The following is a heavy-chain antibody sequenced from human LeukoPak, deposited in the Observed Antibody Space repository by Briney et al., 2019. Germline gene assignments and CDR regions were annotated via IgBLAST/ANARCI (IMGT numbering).Heavy chain of an antibody. D-gene: IGHD6-13*01. Sequence: SETLSLTCTVSGGSISSYSWSWIRQPPGKGLEWIGYIYYSGSTNYNPSLKSRVTMSVDTSMNQFSLKLSSVTAADRAVYYCARTLASSYTFEYWGQGTLVTVSS. V-gene: IGHV4-59*08. CDR2: IYYSGST. CDR1: GGSISSYS. J-gene: IGHJ4*02. CDR3: ARTLASSYTFEY.